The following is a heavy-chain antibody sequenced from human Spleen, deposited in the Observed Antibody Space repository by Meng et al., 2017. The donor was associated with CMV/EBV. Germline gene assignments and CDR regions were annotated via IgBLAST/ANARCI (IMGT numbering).Heavy chain of an antibody. CDR3: ARNSAKTSSALGP. D-gene: IGHD3-22*01. Sequence: GESLKISCAASRFTFSNYGMHWVRQAPGKGLEWVTFIRYDGSNEYYADSVRGRFTISRDDSKNKLYLQMDSLSGDDTAVYYCARNSAKTSSALGPWGQGALVTVSS. J-gene: IGHJ5*02. CDR1: RFTFSNYG. V-gene: IGHV3-30*02. CDR2: IRYDGSNE.